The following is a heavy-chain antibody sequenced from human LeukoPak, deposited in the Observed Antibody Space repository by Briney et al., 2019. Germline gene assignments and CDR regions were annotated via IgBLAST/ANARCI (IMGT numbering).Heavy chain of an antibody. J-gene: IGHJ5*02. CDR1: GFTFSNYD. V-gene: IGHV3-23*01. CDR3: AKDLSRAVAADWFDP. CDR2: ISDSGGST. D-gene: IGHD6-19*01. Sequence: GGSLRLSCAASGFTFSNYDMSWVRQAPGKGLEWVSSISDSGGSTYYADSVKGRFTIPRDNSKNTLYLQMTNLRAADTAVYYCAKDLSRAVAADWFDPWDQGSLVTVSS.